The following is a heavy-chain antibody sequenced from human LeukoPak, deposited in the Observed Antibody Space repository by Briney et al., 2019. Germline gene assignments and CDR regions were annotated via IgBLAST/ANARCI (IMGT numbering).Heavy chain of an antibody. Sequence: GGSLRLSCAASGFTFSSYGMHWVRQAPGKGLEWVAFIRYDGSNKYYADSVKGRFTISRDNSKNTLYLKMNSLRAEDTAVYYCAKDSAYQLLLYNWFDPWGQGTLATVSS. V-gene: IGHV3-30*02. J-gene: IGHJ5*02. CDR2: IRYDGSNK. CDR1: GFTFSSYG. D-gene: IGHD2-2*01. CDR3: AKDSAYQLLLYNWFDP.